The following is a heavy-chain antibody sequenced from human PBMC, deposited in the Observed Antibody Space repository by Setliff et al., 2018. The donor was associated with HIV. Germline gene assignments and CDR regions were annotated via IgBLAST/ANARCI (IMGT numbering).Heavy chain of an antibody. CDR3: ARAFYGISAGYYYFDV. V-gene: IGHV4-61*02. J-gene: IGHJ4*02. CDR2: IFTSGSA. D-gene: IGHD3-9*01. Sequence: PSETLSLTCTVSGGSISSTSHYWTWIRQPAEKGLEWLGRIFTSGSASYNPSLESRVTFSVDTSKNQFALKLTSVTAADTAVYYCARAFYGISAGYYYFDVWGQGALVTV. CDR1: GGSISSTSHY.